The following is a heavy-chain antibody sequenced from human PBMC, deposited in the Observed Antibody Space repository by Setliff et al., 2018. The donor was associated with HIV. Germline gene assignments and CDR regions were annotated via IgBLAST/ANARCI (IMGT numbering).Heavy chain of an antibody. D-gene: IGHD2-8*01. CDR2: IYHSGST. CDR1: GYSISSGYY. V-gene: IGHV4-38-2*01. J-gene: IGHJ4*02. Sequence: SETLSLTCAVSGYSISSGYYWGWIRQPPGKGLEWSGSIYHSGSTYYNPSLKSRVTISVDTSKNQFSLKLNSVTAADTAVYYCARAGSNCTNGVCYGFDYWGQGTLVTVSS. CDR3: ARAGSNCTNGVCYGFDY.